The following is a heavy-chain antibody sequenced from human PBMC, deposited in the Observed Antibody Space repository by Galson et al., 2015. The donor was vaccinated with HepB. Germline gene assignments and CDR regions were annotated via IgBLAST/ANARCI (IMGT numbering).Heavy chain of an antibody. CDR2: ISAYNGNT. CDR1: GYTFTSYG. D-gene: IGHD3-9*01. V-gene: IGHV1-18*01. Sequence: SVKVSCKASGYTFTSYGISWVRQAPGQGLEWMGWISAYNGNTNYAQRHQGRVTMTTDTSTSTAYMELRSLRSDDTAVYYCASSRYYDILTGYSPFDYWGQGTLVTVSS. CDR3: ASSRYYDILTGYSPFDY. J-gene: IGHJ4*02.